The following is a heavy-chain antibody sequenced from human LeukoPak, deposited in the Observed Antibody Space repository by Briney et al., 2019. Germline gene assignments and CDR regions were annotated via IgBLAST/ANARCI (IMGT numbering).Heavy chain of an antibody. D-gene: IGHD3-16*02. Sequence: ASVKVSCKTSGYTFTRYYMQWVRQAPGHGLEWMGIINPISGATDYAQKFQGRVTMTRDTSTSTVYMELSSLRSEDTAMYYCARLPYRDGVAQDYWGQGTLVTVSS. CDR1: GYTFTRYY. J-gene: IGHJ4*02. V-gene: IGHV1-46*01. CDR2: INPISGAT. CDR3: ARLPYRDGVAQDY.